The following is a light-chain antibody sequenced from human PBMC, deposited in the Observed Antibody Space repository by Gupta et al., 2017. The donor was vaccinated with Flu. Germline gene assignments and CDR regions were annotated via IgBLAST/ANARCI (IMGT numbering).Light chain of an antibody. V-gene: IGKV3-20*01. J-gene: IGKJ1*01. Sequence: EIVLTQFPGTLSLPSGERATLSCRTSQTVSRSYLAWYQQKLGQAPRLLIYGASSRATGIPDRFSGSGSGTDFTLSISRLEPEDVAVYYCQQYGTSPRAFGQGTKVEIK. CDR2: GAS. CDR3: QQYGTSPRA. CDR1: QTVSRSY.